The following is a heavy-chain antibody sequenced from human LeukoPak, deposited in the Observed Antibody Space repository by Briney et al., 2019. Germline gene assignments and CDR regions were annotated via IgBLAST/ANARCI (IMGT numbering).Heavy chain of an antibody. Sequence: SETLSLTCAVYGGSFSGYYWSWIRQSPGKGLEWIGEINHSGSTNYNPSLKGRVTISVDTSKKQFSLKLSSVTAADTAVYYCARGSISRLENWFDPWGQGTLVTVSS. J-gene: IGHJ5*02. CDR3: ARGSISRLENWFDP. D-gene: IGHD3-16*01. CDR1: GGSFSGYY. CDR2: INHSGST. V-gene: IGHV4-34*01.